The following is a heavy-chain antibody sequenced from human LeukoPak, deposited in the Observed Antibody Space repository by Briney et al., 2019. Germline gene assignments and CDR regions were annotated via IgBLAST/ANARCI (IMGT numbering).Heavy chain of an antibody. CDR3: ARHGRLSLLSGP. CDR1: GFTFSSYSMN. CDR2: IYYSGST. D-gene: IGHD1-26*01. Sequence: GSLRLSCAASGFTFSSYSMNWVRQAPGKGLEWIGSIYYSGSTYYNPSLKSRVTISVDTSKNQFSLKLNSVTAADTAVYYCARHGRLSLLSGPWGQGTLVTVSS. V-gene: IGHV4-39*01. J-gene: IGHJ5*02.